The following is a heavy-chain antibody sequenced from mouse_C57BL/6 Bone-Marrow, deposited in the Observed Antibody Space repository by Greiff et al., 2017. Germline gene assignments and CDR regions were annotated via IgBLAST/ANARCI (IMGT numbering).Heavy chain of an antibody. V-gene: IGHV1-19*01. D-gene: IGHD1-1*01. J-gene: IGHJ1*03. CDR3: ARKTTVVARDWYCDV. Sequence: VHVKQSGPVLVKPGASVKMSCKASGYTFTDYYMNWVKQSHGKSLEWIGVINPYNGGTSYNQKFKGKATLTVDKSSSTAYMELNSLTSEYSAVYYCARKTTVVARDWYCDVWGTGTTVTVSS. CDR1: GYTFTDYY. CDR2: INPYNGGT.